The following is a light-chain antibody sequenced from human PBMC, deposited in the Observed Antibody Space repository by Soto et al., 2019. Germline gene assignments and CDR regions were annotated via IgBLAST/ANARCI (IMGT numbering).Light chain of an antibody. CDR1: SSDVGGYNY. CDR3: QSYDSSLSGLV. CDR2: DVS. V-gene: IGLV2-14*01. J-gene: IGLJ1*01. Sequence: QSALTQPASVSGSPGQSITISCTGTSSDVGGYNYVSWYQQHPGKAPKLMIYDVSYRASGVSNRFSGSKSGNTASLTISGLQAEDEADYYCQSYDSSLSGLVFGTGTKVTVL.